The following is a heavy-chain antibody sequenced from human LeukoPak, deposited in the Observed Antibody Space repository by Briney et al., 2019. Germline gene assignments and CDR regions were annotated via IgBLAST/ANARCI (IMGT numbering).Heavy chain of an antibody. CDR2: IKQDGSQM. V-gene: IGHV3-7*01. J-gene: IGHJ4*02. CDR3: ARIGYSSSSLDY. Sequence: GGSLRLSCAGSGFTFINYWMTWVRQAPGKGLEWVANIKQDGSQMYYVDSVKGRLTISRDNAKNSVYLQVNSLRVEDTAVYFCARIGYSSSSLDYWGQGTPVTVSS. CDR1: GFTFINYW. D-gene: IGHD6-13*01.